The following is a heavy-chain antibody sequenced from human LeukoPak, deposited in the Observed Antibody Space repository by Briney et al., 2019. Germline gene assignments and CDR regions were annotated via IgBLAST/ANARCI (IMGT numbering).Heavy chain of an antibody. Sequence: GGSLRLSCAASEFTFSAYWMHWVRQAPGKGLVWVSRIRGDGSMTNYADSVKGRFTISRDNAKNTLYLQMNSLRLEDTAVYYCARENLAAAAGYWGQGTVVTVSS. CDR2: IRGDGSMT. V-gene: IGHV3-74*01. D-gene: IGHD6-25*01. CDR1: EFTFSAYW. J-gene: IGHJ4*02. CDR3: ARENLAAAAGY.